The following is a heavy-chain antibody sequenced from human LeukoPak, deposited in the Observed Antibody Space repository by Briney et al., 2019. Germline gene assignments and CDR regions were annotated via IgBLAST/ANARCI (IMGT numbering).Heavy chain of an antibody. V-gene: IGHV4-38-2*02. Sequence: PSETLSLTCIVSGYSISSGYYWGWIRQPPGKGLEWIGNIHHSGSTYYNPSLKSRVTISVDTFKNQLSLKLSSVTAADTAVYYCARVAAGIGFFQHWGQGTLVTVSS. CDR2: IHHSGST. J-gene: IGHJ1*01. D-gene: IGHD6-13*01. CDR1: GYSISSGYY. CDR3: ARVAAGIGFFQH.